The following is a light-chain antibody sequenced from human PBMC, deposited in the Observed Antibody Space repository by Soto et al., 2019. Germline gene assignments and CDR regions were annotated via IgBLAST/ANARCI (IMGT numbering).Light chain of an antibody. CDR2: SNN. CDR1: SSNIGSNT. J-gene: IGLJ1*01. CDR3: VAWDDSLNGYV. V-gene: IGLV1-44*01. Sequence: QSVLTQPPSASGTPGQRVTISCSGSSSNIGSNTVNWYQQLPGTAPKLLIYSNNQRPSGVPVRFSGSKSGTSASLAISGLQSEDEADYYCVAWDDSLNGYVFGTGTKVTVL.